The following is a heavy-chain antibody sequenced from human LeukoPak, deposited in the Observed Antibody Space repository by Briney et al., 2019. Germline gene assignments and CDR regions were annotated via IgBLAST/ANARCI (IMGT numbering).Heavy chain of an antibody. D-gene: IGHD4-11*01. CDR1: GYSFTSYW. Sequence: GESLKISCKGSGYSFTSYWIGWVRQMPGKGLEWVGIIYPGDSDTRYSPSFQGQVTISADKSISTAYLQWSSLKASDTAMYYCARHGTLTTVNADFDYWGQGTLVTISS. CDR3: ARHGTLTTVNADFDY. J-gene: IGHJ4*02. V-gene: IGHV5-51*01. CDR2: IYPGDSDT.